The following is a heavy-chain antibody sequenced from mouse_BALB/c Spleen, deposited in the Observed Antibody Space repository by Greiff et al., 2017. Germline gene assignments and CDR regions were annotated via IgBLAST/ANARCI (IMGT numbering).Heavy chain of an antibody. D-gene: IGHD2-14*01. CDR3: ARSYYRYYEGVGYAMDY. J-gene: IGHJ4*01. Sequence: EVQLQESGPGLVKPSQSLSLTCTVTGYSITSDYAWNWIRQFPGNKLEWMGYISYSGSTSYNPSLKSRISITRDTSKNQFFLQLNSVTTEDTATYYCARSYYRYYEGVGYAMDYWGQGTSVTVSS. CDR2: ISYSGST. V-gene: IGHV3-2*02. CDR1: GYSITSDYA.